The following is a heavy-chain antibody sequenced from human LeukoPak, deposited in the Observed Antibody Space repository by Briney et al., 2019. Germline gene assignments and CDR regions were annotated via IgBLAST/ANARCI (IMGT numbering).Heavy chain of an antibody. V-gene: IGHV3-23*01. Sequence: PGGSLRLSCAASGFTFSIYAMSWVRQAPGRGLEWVSAISSGGGSTYYADSVKGRFTISRDNSKNTLYLQTNSLRAEDTAVYYCAKEPPYGSGSYFDYWGQGTLVTVSS. D-gene: IGHD3-10*01. CDR1: GFTFSIYA. J-gene: IGHJ4*02. CDR2: ISSGGGST. CDR3: AKEPPYGSGSYFDY.